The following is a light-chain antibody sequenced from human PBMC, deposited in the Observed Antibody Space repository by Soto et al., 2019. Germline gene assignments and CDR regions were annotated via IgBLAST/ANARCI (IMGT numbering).Light chain of an antibody. CDR2: GAS. J-gene: IGKJ4*01. Sequence: EILLTQSPGTLSLSPGERATLSCRASQSVRNSYLAWYQQKPGQAPRLLIYGASGRATGIPDRFSGSGSGTDFTLTISRLEPEDFAVYYCHQYDSSPLTFGGGTKVEIK. V-gene: IGKV3-20*01. CDR3: HQYDSSPLT. CDR1: QSVRNSY.